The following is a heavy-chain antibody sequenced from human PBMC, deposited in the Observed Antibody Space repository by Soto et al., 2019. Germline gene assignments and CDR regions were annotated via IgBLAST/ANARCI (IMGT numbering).Heavy chain of an antibody. CDR1: GGTFSSYA. CDR2: IIPIFGTA. CDR3: AGRFQYGWNDVQTWFDP. Sequence: QVQLVQSGAEVKKPGSSVKVSCKASGGTFSSYAISWVRQAPGQGLEWMGGIIPIFGTANYAQKFQGRVTITADESTSTAYMELSSLRSEDTAVYYCAGRFQYGWNDVQTWFDPWGQGTLVTVSS. D-gene: IGHD1-1*01. V-gene: IGHV1-69*12. J-gene: IGHJ5*02.